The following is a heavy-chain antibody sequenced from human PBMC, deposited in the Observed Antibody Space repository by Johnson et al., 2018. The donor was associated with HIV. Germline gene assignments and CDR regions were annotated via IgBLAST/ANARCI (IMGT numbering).Heavy chain of an antibody. J-gene: IGHJ3*02. Sequence: QVQLVESGGGLVQPGGSLRLSCAASGFTFSSYAMHWVRQAPGKGLEWVAVISYDGSNKYYSDSVKGRFTISRDNSKNTLYLQINSLRAEDTAVYYCASFPTGRFTIFGVTQGAFDIWGQGTMVTVSS. V-gene: IGHV3-30-3*01. CDR1: GFTFSSYA. CDR3: ASFPTGRFTIFGVTQGAFDI. CDR2: ISYDGSNK. D-gene: IGHD3-3*01.